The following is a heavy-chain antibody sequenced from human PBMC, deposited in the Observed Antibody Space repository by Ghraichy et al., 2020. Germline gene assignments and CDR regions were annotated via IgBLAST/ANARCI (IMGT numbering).Heavy chain of an antibody. J-gene: IGHJ4*02. CDR3: ARSLSGLDSGDY. Sequence: SETLSLTCTVSGGSISNEHWNWVRQPPGKGLEWIAYLFNDGSTSYNHSLKHRVTISLDRSQNQLSLRLTSVTAADTAVYFCARSLSGLDSGDYWGQGTLVTVSS. V-gene: IGHV4-59*01. CDR1: GGSISNEH. CDR2: LFNDGST. D-gene: IGHD2-2*03.